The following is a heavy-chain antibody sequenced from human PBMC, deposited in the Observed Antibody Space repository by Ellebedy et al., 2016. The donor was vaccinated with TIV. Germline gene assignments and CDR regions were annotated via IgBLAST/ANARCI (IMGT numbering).Heavy chain of an antibody. J-gene: IGHJ6*02. Sequence: AASVKVSCKASGYTFTSYGISWVRQAPGQGLEWMGWISAYNGNTNYAQKLQGRVTMTTDTSTSTAYMELRSLRSDDTAVYYCARVPRTRFGYYYGMDVWGQGTTVTVSS. D-gene: IGHD3-16*01. CDR2: ISAYNGNT. V-gene: IGHV1-18*01. CDR3: ARVPRTRFGYYYGMDV. CDR1: GYTFTSYG.